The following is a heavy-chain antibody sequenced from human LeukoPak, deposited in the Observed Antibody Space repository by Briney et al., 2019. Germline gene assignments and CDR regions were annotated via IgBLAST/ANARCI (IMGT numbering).Heavy chain of an antibody. D-gene: IGHD3-22*01. CDR2: IYPSGST. J-gene: IGHJ5*02. V-gene: IGHV4-4*07. CDR1: GGSISTYY. Sequence: PSETLSLTCTVSGGSISTYYLSWIRQPAGKGLEWIGRIYPSGSTYNPSLKSRVTMSIDTSTNQLSLKLSPVTAADTAVYYCARAHWEVITSNWFDPWGQGTLVTVSS. CDR3: ARAHWEVITSNWFDP.